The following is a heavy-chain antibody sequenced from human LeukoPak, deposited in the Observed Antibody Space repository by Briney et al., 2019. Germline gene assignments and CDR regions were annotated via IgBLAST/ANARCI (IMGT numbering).Heavy chain of an antibody. J-gene: IGHJ4*02. Sequence: SETLSLTCTVSGGSISSSSYYWGWIRQPPGRGLEWIGSIYYSGSTYYNPSLKSRVTISVDTSKNQFSLKLSSVTAADTAVYYCARESIAGGCSSPFFDFLGQGTLVNGFS. CDR3: ARESIAGGCSSPFFDF. V-gene: IGHV4-39*07. D-gene: IGHD6-6*01. CDR2: IYYSGST. CDR1: GGSISSSSYY.